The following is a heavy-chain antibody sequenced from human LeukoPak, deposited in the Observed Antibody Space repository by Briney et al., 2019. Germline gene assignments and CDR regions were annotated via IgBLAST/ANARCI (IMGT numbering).Heavy chain of an antibody. V-gene: IGHV3-23*01. CDR2: IGGSGDST. CDR1: GFTLSSYA. CDR3: AKEVDDWYPRPFDY. D-gene: IGHD3-9*01. Sequence: PGGSLRHSCAASGFTLSSYAMTWVRQAPGKGLEWVSAIGGSGDSTYYADSVKGRFTISRDNSKNTLYLQMNSLTAEDTAVYYCAKEVDDWYPRPFDYWGQGTLVTVSS. J-gene: IGHJ4*02.